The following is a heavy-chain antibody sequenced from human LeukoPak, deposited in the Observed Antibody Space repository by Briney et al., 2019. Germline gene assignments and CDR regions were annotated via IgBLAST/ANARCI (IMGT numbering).Heavy chain of an antibody. CDR3: ARGANDFWSGYYTRTYGMDV. D-gene: IGHD3-3*01. V-gene: IGHV1-69*13. Sequence: GASVKVSCKASGGTFSSYAISWVRQAPGQGLEWMGGIIPIFGTASYAQKFQGRVTITADESTSTAYMELSSLRSEDTAVYYCARGANDFWSGYYTRTYGMDVWGQGTTVTVSS. J-gene: IGHJ6*02. CDR2: IIPIFGTA. CDR1: GGTFSSYA.